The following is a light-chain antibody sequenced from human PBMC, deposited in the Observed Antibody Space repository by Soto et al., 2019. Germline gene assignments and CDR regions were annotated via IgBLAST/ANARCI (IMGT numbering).Light chain of an antibody. Sequence: DLQLTQSPSFLSASVGDRVTITCRASQGISSHVAWFQQNPGKAPRLLIYAASTLQSGVPSRFSGSGSGTEYTLTISSLQPEDFATYYCQQVNNYPFTFGQGTKLETK. V-gene: IGKV1-9*01. CDR3: QQVNNYPFT. CDR1: QGISSH. CDR2: AAS. J-gene: IGKJ2*01.